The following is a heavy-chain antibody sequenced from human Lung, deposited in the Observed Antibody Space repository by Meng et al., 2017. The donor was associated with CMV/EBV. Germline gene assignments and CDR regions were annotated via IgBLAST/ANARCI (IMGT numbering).Heavy chain of an antibody. CDR3: AKGDYYGSGRSIDY. CDR2: IWYDGSDK. D-gene: IGHD3-10*01. CDR1: GFTFSSYG. J-gene: IGHJ4*02. V-gene: IGHV3-33*06. Sequence: GESLKISCAASGFTFSSYGMHWVRQAPGKGLEWVAVIWYDGSDKYYADSVKGRFTISSDNSKNTLYLQMNSLRAEDTAVYYCAKGDYYGSGRSIDYWGQGXLVTVSS.